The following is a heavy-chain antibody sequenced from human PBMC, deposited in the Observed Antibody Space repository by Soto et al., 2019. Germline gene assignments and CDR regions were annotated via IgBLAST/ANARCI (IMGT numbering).Heavy chain of an antibody. V-gene: IGHV1-18*01. CDR3: ARAPSEVLPTAMVQPPFDY. CDR2: ISAYNGNT. D-gene: IGHD5-18*01. J-gene: IGHJ4*02. CDR1: GYTFTSYG. Sequence: ASVKVSCKASGYTFTSYGISWVRQAPGQGLEWMGWISAYNGNTNYAQKLQGRVTMTTDTSTSTAYMELRSLRSDDTAVYYCARAPSEVLPTAMVQPPFDYWGQGTLVTVS.